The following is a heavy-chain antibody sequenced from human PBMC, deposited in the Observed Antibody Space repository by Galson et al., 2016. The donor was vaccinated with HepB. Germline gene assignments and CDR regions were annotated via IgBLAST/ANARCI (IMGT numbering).Heavy chain of an antibody. Sequence: SLRLSCAASGFSFNSHAMHWVRQAPGKGLEWVSVISFDGDNKYYAESVKGRFTISRDNSKNSLYLQMNSLRTEDTAVYYCVRDGAAERTPRDYFDYWGQGTLVTVSS. J-gene: IGHJ4*02. V-gene: IGHV3-30-3*01. CDR3: VRDGAAERTPRDYFDY. D-gene: IGHD1-26*01. CDR1: GFSFNSHA. CDR2: ISFDGDNK.